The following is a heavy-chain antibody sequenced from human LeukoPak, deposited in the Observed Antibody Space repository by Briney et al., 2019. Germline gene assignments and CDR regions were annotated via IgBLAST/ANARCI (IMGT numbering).Heavy chain of an antibody. CDR3: ARQVLTTGSDY. CDR1: GFTFSSYS. D-gene: IGHD4/OR15-4a*01. V-gene: IGHV3-21*01. J-gene: IGHJ4*02. Sequence: GGSLRLSCAASGFTFSSYSMSWVRQAPGKGLEWVSSISSSSSYIYYADSVKGRFTISRDNAKNSLYLQMNSLRAEDTAVYYCARQVLTTGSDYWGQGTLVTVSS. CDR2: ISSSSSYI.